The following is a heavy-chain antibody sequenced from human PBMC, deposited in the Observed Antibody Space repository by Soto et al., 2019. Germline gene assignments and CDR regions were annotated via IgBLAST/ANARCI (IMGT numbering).Heavy chain of an antibody. CDR1: CGSISSGGHY. CDR2: IYYSGST. D-gene: IGHD3-16*01. J-gene: IGHJ3*01. Sequence: SETLSLPCTVSCGSISSGGHYWSWIRQHQGKGLERIGYIYYSGSTYYNPSLKSRVTISVDTSKNQFSLKLSSVTAADTAVYYWSTFARPWSMGESWGQATVVTV. CDR3: STFARPWSMGES. V-gene: IGHV4-31*03.